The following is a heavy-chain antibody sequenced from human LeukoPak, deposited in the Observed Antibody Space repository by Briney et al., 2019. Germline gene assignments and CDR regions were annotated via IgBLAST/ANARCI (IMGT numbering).Heavy chain of an antibody. J-gene: IGHJ4*02. CDR3: ARVLHGSGSYDY. CDR1: GFTFSSYD. D-gene: IGHD3-10*01. Sequence: GGSLRLSCAASGFTFSSYDMHWVRQATGKGLEWVSAIGTAGDTYYPGSVKGRFTISRENAKNSLYLQMNSLRAGDTAVYYCARVLHGSGSYDYWGQGTLVTVSS. V-gene: IGHV3-13*01. CDR2: IGTAGDT.